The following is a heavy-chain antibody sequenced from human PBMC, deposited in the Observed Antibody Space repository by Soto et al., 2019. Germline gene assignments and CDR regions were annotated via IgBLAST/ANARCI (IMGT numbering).Heavy chain of an antibody. Sequence: SVKVSCKASGGTFSSYAISWVRQAPGQGLEWMGGIIPIFGTANYAQKFQGRVTITADESTSTAYMELSSLRSEDTAVYYCAREPRGYSYGSHFDYWGQGTLVTVSS. V-gene: IGHV1-69*13. CDR1: GGTFSSYA. CDR3: AREPRGYSYGSHFDY. CDR2: IIPIFGTA. J-gene: IGHJ4*02. D-gene: IGHD5-18*01.